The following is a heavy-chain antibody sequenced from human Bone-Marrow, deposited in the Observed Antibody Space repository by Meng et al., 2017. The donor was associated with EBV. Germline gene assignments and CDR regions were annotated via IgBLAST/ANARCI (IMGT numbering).Heavy chain of an antibody. CDR3: ASTRGIWYDFDY. V-gene: IGHV1-69*06. D-gene: IGHD1-26*01. Sequence: HVQFVHAGAVLKKPGSPVKFACKTAGGTFGSDAISWVRQAPGKGLEWMGGLIPMLGAPNYAQKFQDRVTIIADKSTSIHYMELSSLRSEDTAVYYCASTRGIWYDFDYWGQGTLVTVSS. CDR1: GGTFGSDA. J-gene: IGHJ4*02. CDR2: LIPMLGAP.